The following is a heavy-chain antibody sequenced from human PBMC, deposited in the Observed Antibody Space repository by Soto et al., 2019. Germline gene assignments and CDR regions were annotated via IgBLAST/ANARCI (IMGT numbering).Heavy chain of an antibody. CDR1: GDTFSSHG. V-gene: IGHV1-18*04. Sequence: QLQLVQSGAEVKKPGASVKVSCTASGDTFSSHGITWVRQAPGQGLEWMGWISTYNGNTNYAQSVQGRVAMTIDTSTNTAYMELRSLKSDDTAMYYCAACSGPSCHRGREWFDPWGQGTLVTVSA. D-gene: IGHD2-2*01. CDR2: ISTYNGNT. CDR3: AACSGPSCHRGREWFDP. J-gene: IGHJ5*02.